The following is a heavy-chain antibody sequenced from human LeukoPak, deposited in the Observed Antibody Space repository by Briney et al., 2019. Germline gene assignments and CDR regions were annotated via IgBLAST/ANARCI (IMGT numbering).Heavy chain of an antibody. V-gene: IGHV3-49*04. CDR2: ISGGTT. CDR1: GFTFGDYL. Sequence: SLRLCCTTSGFTFGDYLIRSVRQAPGKGVGWIRFISGGTTEYTAAVRGRFTISRDDSTNIPYRQVNSLTTEDAAVCYCSRGSGCLWVSSGPGALVTASS. J-gene: IGHJ5*02. CDR3: SRGSGCLWVS. D-gene: IGHD5-12*01.